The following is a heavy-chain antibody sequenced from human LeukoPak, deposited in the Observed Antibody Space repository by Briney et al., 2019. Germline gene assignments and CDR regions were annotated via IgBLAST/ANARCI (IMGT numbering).Heavy chain of an antibody. V-gene: IGHV1-69-2*01. J-gene: IGHJ4*02. CDR3: ATVDYGGQRGWDY. Sequence: ASVKISCKVSGCTFTDYYMHWVQQAPGKGLEWMGLVDPEDGETIYAEKFQGRVTITADTSTDTAYMELSSLRSEDTAVYYCATVDYGGQRGWDYWGQGTLVTVSS. CDR2: VDPEDGET. CDR1: GCTFTDYY. D-gene: IGHD4-23*01.